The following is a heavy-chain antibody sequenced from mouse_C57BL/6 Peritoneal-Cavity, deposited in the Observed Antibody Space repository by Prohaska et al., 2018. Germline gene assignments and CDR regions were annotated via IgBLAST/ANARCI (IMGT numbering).Heavy chain of an antibody. CDR2: INSDGSAI. V-gene: IGHV11-2*01. CDR3: MRYGNYWYFNV. D-gene: IGHD2-1*01. CDR1: GLTFSGFW. J-gene: IGHJ1*03. Sequence: EVQLLETGGGLVQPGGSRGLSCEGSGLTFSGFWMSWVQQTPGKTLDWIEDINSDGSAINYAPSIKDRFTIFRENDKSTLYLQMSNVRSEDTATYFCMRYGNYWYFNVWGTGTTVTVSS.